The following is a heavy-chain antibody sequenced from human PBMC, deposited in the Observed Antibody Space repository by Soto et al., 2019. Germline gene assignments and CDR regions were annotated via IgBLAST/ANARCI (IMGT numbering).Heavy chain of an antibody. Sequence: VQLVESGGGLVQPGGSLRLSCAASGFNFSSYSMNWVRQALGKGLEWISFISFSSGTIYYADSVKGRFTISRDNAKSSLHLQMSSLRAEDTAIYYCAKDRRTPTYYSQYALDVWGQGTTVTVSS. CDR1: GFNFSSYS. V-gene: IGHV3-48*04. J-gene: IGHJ6*02. CDR2: ISFSSGTI. CDR3: AKDRRTPTYYSQYALDV. D-gene: IGHD3-22*01.